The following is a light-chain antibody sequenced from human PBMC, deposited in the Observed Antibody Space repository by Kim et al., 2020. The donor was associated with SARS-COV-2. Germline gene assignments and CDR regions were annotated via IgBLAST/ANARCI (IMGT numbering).Light chain of an antibody. Sequence: IQMTQSPSTLPASVGDRVTITCRATQSFSSWLAWYQQKPGKVPKLLIYKTSILESGVPSRFSGSGSGTEFTLTISSLQPDDFATYYCLQYNNFPITFGQETRLGIK. CDR1: QSFSSW. CDR3: LQYNNFPIT. J-gene: IGKJ5*01. CDR2: KTS. V-gene: IGKV1-5*03.